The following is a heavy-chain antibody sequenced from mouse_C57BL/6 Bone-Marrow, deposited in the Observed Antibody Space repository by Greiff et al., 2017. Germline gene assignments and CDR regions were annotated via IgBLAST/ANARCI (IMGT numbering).Heavy chain of an antibody. CDR1: GYTFTSYW. V-gene: IGHV1-59*01. CDR3: ASPIYYDYPGTFAY. J-gene: IGHJ3*01. D-gene: IGHD2-4*01. Sequence: QVQLQQPGAELVRPGTSVKLSCKASGYTFTSYWMHWVKQRPGQGLEWIGVIDPSDSYTNYNQKFKGKATLTVATSSSTAYMQLSSLTSEDSAVYYCASPIYYDYPGTFAYWGQGTLVTVSA. CDR2: IDPSDSYT.